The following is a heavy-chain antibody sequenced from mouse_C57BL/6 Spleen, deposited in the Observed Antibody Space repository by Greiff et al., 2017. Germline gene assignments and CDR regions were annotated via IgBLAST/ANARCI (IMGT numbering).Heavy chain of an antibody. Sequence: VQLQQSGAELARPGASVKLSCKASGYTFTSYGISWVKQRTGQGLEWIGEIYPRSGNTYYNEKFKGKATLTADKSSSTAYMALRSLTSEDSAVYFCARDYYGSSSFDYWGQGTTLTVSS. D-gene: IGHD1-1*01. CDR1: GYTFTSYG. CDR3: ARDYYGSSSFDY. CDR2: IYPRSGNT. V-gene: IGHV1-81*01. J-gene: IGHJ2*01.